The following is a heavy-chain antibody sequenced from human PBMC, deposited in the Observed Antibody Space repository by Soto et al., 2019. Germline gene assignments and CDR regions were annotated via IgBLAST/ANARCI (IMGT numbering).Heavy chain of an antibody. CDR2: ISEDGSKK. V-gene: IGHV3-30*18. CDR1: GFNFNNYA. CDR3: AKSAHPATVTLYYFDY. D-gene: IGHD4-17*01. J-gene: IGHJ4*02. Sequence: QVQLVESGGGVVQPGRSLRLSCAASGFNFNNYAMHWVRQAPGKGLEWVTLISEDGSKKFFADSVKGRFTVSRDNSKNTVFLQMNSPKSEDTAVYYCAKSAHPATVTLYYFDYWGQGTLVTVSS.